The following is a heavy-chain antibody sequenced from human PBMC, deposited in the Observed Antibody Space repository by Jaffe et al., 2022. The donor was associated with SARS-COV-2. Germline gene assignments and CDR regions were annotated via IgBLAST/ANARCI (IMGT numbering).Heavy chain of an antibody. Sequence: QVQLQESGPGVVKPSETLSLNCAVSGGSISSFYWTWIRQPPGKGLEWIGYIYYSGRTNYNPSLKSRVTISVDTSKNHFSLELSSVTAADTAVYYCARGDFGDYGTSRNFWYLDLWGRGTLVTVSS. CDR2: IYYSGRT. CDR3: ARGDFGDYGTSRNFWYLDL. V-gene: IGHV4-59*01. D-gene: IGHD4-17*01. J-gene: IGHJ2*01. CDR1: GGSISSFY.